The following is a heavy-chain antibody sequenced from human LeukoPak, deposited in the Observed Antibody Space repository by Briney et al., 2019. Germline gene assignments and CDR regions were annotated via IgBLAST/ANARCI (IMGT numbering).Heavy chain of an antibody. CDR1: GFTLSSYW. D-gene: IGHD5-18*01. CDR3: ARGGPHSYDSLGY. J-gene: IGHJ4*02. V-gene: IGHV3-74*01. CDR2: INSAASGT. Sequence: QPGGSLRLSCAASGFTLSSYWMHWVRQAPGKGLVWVSHINSAASGTRYADSVKGRFTISRDNAKNTLYLQMNSLRAEDTAVYYCARGGPHSYDSLGYWGQGALVTVSS.